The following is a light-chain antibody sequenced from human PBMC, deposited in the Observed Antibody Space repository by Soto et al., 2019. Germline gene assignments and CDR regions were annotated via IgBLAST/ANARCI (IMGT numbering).Light chain of an antibody. V-gene: IGLV2-14*03. CDR1: SSEVGSYNS. J-gene: IGLJ1*01. CDR3: SSFTSSTSYV. CDR2: DVN. Sequence: QSVLAQPASVSGSPGQSITISCTGTSSEVGSYNSVSWYQQYPGKAPTLMIHDVNNRPSGISNRFSGSKSGNTASLTISGLQAEDEADYYCSSFTSSTSYVFGSGTKVTVL.